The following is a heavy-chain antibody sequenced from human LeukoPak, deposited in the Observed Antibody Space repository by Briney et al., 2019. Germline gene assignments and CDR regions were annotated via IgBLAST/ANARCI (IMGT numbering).Heavy chain of an antibody. CDR1: RFTFSGSA. CDR3: LPAAMMDY. D-gene: IGHD2-2*01. J-gene: IGHJ4*02. V-gene: IGHV3-73*01. Sequence: GGSLRLSCAASRFTFSGSAMHWVRQASGKGLEWVGRIRSKANSYATAYAASVKGRFTISRDDSKSTAYLQMNSLKTEDTAVYCCLPAAMMDYWGQGTLVTVSS. CDR2: IRSKANSYAT.